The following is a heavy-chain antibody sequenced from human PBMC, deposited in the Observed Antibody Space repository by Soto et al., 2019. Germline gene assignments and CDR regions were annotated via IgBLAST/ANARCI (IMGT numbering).Heavy chain of an antibody. V-gene: IGHV4-30-2*01. J-gene: IGHJ5*02. CDR2: IYHSGST. D-gene: IGHD3-22*01. Sequence: ASETLSLTCAVSGGSISSGGYSWSWLRQPPGKGLEWIGYIYHSGSTYYNPSLKSRVTISVDRSKNQFSLKLSSVTAADTAVYYCARRTVHYYDSSGYTNWFDPWGQGTLVTVSS. CDR1: GGSISSGGYS. CDR3: ARRTVHYYDSSGYTNWFDP.